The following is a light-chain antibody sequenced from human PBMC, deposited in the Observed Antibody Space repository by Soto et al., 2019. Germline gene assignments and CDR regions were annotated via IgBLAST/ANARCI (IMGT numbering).Light chain of an antibody. CDR1: QSISSY. CDR2: AAS. Sequence: DIQMTQSPSSLSSSVGDMVTITCRASQSISSYLNWYQQKPGKAPKLLIYAASSLQSGVPSRFSGSGSGTDFTLTISSLQPEDFATYYCQQSYSTPETFGQGTKVDIK. V-gene: IGKV1-39*01. CDR3: QQSYSTPET. J-gene: IGKJ1*01.